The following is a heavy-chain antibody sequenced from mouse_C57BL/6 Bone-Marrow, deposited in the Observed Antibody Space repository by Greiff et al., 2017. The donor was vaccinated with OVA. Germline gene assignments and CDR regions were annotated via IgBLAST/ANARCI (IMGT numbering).Heavy chain of an antibody. D-gene: IGHD1-1*01. CDR2: ISSSSSTI. V-gene: IGHV5-17*01. Sequence: EVQLVESGGGLVKPGGSLKLSCAASGFTFSDYGMHWVRQAPEKGLEWVAYISSSSSTIYYADTVKGRFTISRDNAKNTLFLQMTSLRSEDTAMYYCARGLDYYGSSPYFDYWGRGTTLTVSS. J-gene: IGHJ2*01. CDR3: ARGLDYYGSSPYFDY. CDR1: GFTFSDYG.